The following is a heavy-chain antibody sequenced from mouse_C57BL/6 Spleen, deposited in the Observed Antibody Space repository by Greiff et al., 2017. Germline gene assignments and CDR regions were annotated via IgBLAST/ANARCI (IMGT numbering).Heavy chain of an antibody. J-gene: IGHJ2*01. CDR1: GYTFTSYG. Sequence: QVQLKQSGAELARPGASVKLSCKASGYTFTSYGISWVKQRTGQGLEWIGEIYPRSGNTYYNEKFKGKATLTADKSSSAAYMELRSLTSEDSAVYFCARRDYDDFDYWGQGTTLTVSS. D-gene: IGHD1-1*01. CDR2: IYPRSGNT. V-gene: IGHV1-81*01. CDR3: ARRDYDDFDY.